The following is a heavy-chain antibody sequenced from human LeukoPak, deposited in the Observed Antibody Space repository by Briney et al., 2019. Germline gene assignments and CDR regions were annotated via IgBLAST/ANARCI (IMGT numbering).Heavy chain of an antibody. CDR3: ARSNGGWSYFDY. D-gene: IGHD6-19*01. V-gene: IGHV4-59*08. CDR2: IYYSGST. Sequence: PSETLSLTCTVSVGSISSYYWNWIRQSPGKGLEWIGYIYYSGSTNYNPSLKSRVTISVDTSKNQFSLKLNSVTAADTAVYYCARSNGGWSYFDYWGQGTLVTVSS. J-gene: IGHJ4*02. CDR1: VGSISSYY.